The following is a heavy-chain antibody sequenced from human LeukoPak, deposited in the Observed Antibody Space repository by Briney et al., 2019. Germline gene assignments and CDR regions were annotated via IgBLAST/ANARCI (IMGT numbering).Heavy chain of an antibody. V-gene: IGHV4-34*01. CDR1: GGSFSGYY. CDR3: ARVSFFGDPDYYYYMDV. J-gene: IGHJ6*03. Sequence: PSETLSLTCAVYGGSFSGYYWSFIRQPPGKGLEWIGEINHSGSTNYNPSLKSRVTILLDTSKNQFSLKVNSMTAADTAVYHCARVSFFGDPDYYYYMDVWGKGTTVTVSS. CDR2: INHSGST. D-gene: IGHD2-21*02.